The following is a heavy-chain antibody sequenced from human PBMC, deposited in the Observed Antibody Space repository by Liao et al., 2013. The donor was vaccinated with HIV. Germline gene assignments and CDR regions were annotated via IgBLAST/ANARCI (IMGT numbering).Heavy chain of an antibody. V-gene: IGHV4-30-4*08. CDR1: SGSISSGDHY. Sequence: QVQLRESGPGLVKPSQTLSLTCTVSSGSISSGDHYWSWVRQPPGKGLEWIGYIYYRGITYYNPSLQSRVAISVDTSKSQFSLKLSPVTAADTAVYYCAGGYGSGSYAYWGQGTLVTVSS. D-gene: IGHD3-10*01. J-gene: IGHJ4*02. CDR3: AGGYGSGSYAY. CDR2: IYYRGIT.